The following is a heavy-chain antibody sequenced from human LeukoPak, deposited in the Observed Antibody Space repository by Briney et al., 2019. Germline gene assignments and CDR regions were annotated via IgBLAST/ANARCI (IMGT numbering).Heavy chain of an antibody. V-gene: IGHV5-51*01. J-gene: IGHJ4*02. CDR1: EYSLTNYW. Sequence: GESLKISCQGSEYSLTNYWIGWVRQMPGKGLEWMGIIYLGDSDTRYSPSFQSQVTISADKSISTAFLQWSSLKASDTAVYYCARHPSYFSGWPLDYWGQGTLVTVSS. CDR2: IYLGDSDT. D-gene: IGHD6-19*01. CDR3: ARHPSYFSGWPLDY.